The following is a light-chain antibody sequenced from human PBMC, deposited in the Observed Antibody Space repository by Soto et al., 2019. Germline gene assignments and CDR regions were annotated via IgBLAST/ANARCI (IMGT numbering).Light chain of an antibody. CDR1: QSVSSN. CDR2: GAS. CDR3: QQYNNWPIT. J-gene: IGKJ3*01. Sequence: EIVMTQSPATLSVSPGERATLSCRASQSVSSNLAWYQQKPGQARRLLIYGASTRATGIPARFSGSGSGTEFTLTISSLQSEDFAVYYCQQYNNWPITFGPGTKVDIK. V-gene: IGKV3-15*01.